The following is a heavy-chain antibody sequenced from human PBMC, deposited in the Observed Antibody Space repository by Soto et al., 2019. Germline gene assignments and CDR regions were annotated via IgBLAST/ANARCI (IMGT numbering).Heavy chain of an antibody. Sequence: ASVKVSCKTSGYTFTSHGISWVRQAPGQGLEWMGWISPYNGDTNYAQKLQGRVSVTTDSSTRTAYMELRSLRFEDTAVYYCARMVRGSTVGYYYYMDVWGKGTTVTVSS. CDR3: ARMVRGSTVGYYYYMDV. V-gene: IGHV1-18*01. CDR1: GYTFTSHG. J-gene: IGHJ6*03. CDR2: ISPYNGDT. D-gene: IGHD3-10*01.